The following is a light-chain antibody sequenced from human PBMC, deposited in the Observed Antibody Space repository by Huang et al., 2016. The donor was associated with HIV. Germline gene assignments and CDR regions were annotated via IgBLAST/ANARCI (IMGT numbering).Light chain of an antibody. CDR2: DAS. Sequence: EIVMTQSPGTLSVSPGERATLSCRASQSVSSGLAWYQQRPDQAPRLLIYDASTRATGIPARFSGSGSETEITLTISSLQSEDFAVYYCLQYNNWPRAFGQGTKVEIK. V-gene: IGKV3-15*01. CDR3: LQYNNWPRA. CDR1: QSVSSG. J-gene: IGKJ1*01.